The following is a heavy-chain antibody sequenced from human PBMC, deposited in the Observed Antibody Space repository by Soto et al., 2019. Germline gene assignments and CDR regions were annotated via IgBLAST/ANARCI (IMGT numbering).Heavy chain of an antibody. CDR1: GGSISSGGYS. CDR2: IYHSGST. D-gene: IGHD3-9*01. CDR3: ARGGGTYYDILTGYYSRYYFDY. J-gene: IGHJ4*02. Sequence: QLQLQESGSGLVKPSQTLSLTCAVSGGSISSGGYSWSWIRQPPWKGLEWIGYIYHSGSTYYNPSLKSRVTISVDRSKNQFSLKLSSVTAADTAVYYCARGGGTYYDILTGYYSRYYFDYWGQGTLVTVSS. V-gene: IGHV4-30-2*01.